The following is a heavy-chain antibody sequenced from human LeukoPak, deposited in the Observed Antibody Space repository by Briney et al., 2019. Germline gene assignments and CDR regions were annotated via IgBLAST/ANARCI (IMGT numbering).Heavy chain of an antibody. Sequence: PSETLSLTCTVSGGSISSHYWSWIRQPPGKGLEWIGYIYYSGSTNYNPSLKSRVTISVDTSKNQFSLRLSSVTAADTPVYYCAREVFGGKMSFDPWGQGTLVTVSS. D-gene: IGHD2-15*01. CDR2: IYYSGST. V-gene: IGHV4-59*11. CDR1: GGSISSHY. CDR3: AREVFGGKMSFDP. J-gene: IGHJ5*02.